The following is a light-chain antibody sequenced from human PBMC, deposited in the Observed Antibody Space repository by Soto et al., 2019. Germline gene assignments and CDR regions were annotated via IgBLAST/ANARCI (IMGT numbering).Light chain of an antibody. J-gene: IGKJ1*01. CDR3: QQSYSTPRT. CDR1: QSISNY. V-gene: IGKV1-39*01. CDR2: TTS. Sequence: DIQMTQSPSSLSASVGDRVTITCRASQSISNYLNWYQQKPGKAPKLLIYTTSNLQSGVPSRISGSGSGTDFTLTISNLQPEDFATYYCQQSYSTPRTFGLGTKVDIK.